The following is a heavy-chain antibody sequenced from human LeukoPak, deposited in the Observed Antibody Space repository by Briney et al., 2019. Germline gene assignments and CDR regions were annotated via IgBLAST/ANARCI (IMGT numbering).Heavy chain of an antibody. CDR2: IYDSGST. D-gene: IGHD3-10*01. Sequence: SETLSLTCTVSGGSIRSSYYYWGWIRQPPGKGLEWIGSIYDSGSTYYNPSLKSRVTISVDTSKNQFSLKLSSVTAADTAVYYCARRKYYYGSGSASFDYWGQGTLVTVSS. CDR3: ARRKYYYGSGSASFDY. V-gene: IGHV4-39*01. J-gene: IGHJ4*02. CDR1: GGSIRSSYYY.